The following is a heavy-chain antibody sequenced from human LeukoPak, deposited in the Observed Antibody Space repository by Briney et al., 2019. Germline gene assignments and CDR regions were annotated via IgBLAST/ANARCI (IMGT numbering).Heavy chain of an antibody. V-gene: IGHV4-34*01. CDR1: GGSFSGYY. CDR3: ARSRYGSGSKDLDY. Sequence: SETLSLTCAVYGGSFSGYYWSWIRQPPGKGLEWIGEINHSGSTNYNPSLKSRVTISVDTSKNQFSLKLSSVTAADTAVCYCARSRYGSGSKDLDYWGQGTLVTVSS. J-gene: IGHJ4*02. D-gene: IGHD3-10*01. CDR2: INHSGST.